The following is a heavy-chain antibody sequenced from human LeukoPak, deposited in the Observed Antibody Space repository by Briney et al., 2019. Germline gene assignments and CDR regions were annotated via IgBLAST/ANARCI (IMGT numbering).Heavy chain of an antibody. J-gene: IGHJ4*02. Sequence: SETLSLTCTVSGGSISSYYWSWIRQPPGKGLEWIGYIYYSGSTNYNPSLKSRVTISVDTSKNQFSLKLSSVTAADTAVYYCARDRGYSGYDVWGQGTLVAVSS. CDR2: IYYSGST. CDR1: GGSISSYY. D-gene: IGHD5-12*01. CDR3: ARDRGYSGYDV. V-gene: IGHV4-59*01.